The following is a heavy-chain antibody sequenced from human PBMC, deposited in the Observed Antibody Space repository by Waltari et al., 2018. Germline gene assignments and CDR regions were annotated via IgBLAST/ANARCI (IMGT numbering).Heavy chain of an antibody. D-gene: IGHD3-16*01. V-gene: IGHV4-39*07. Sequence: QLQLQESGPGRVKPSETLSLACTVSGGSISSSDYYWGWIRQPPGKGLEWIGSIYYSGRPYYHPSLKSRVTISLEPSTNQFSLKLSSVTAADTAVYYCTRDAPPPGVSGSYAAVDYWGQGSLVIVSS. CDR2: IYYSGRP. CDR1: GGSISSSDYY. CDR3: TRDAPPPGVSGSYAAVDY. J-gene: IGHJ4*02.